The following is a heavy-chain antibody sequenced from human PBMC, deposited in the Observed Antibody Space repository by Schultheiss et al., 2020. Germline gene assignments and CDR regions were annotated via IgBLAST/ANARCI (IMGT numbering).Heavy chain of an antibody. V-gene: IGHV3-15*01. CDR3: TTYYDSSGYSFDY. D-gene: IGHD3-22*01. Sequence: GESLKISCTGSGFTFREAWMTWVRQAPGKGLEWVGRIKSKTDGGTTDYAAPVKGRFTISRDDSKNTLYLQMNSLKTEDTAVYYCTTYYDSSGYSFDYWGQGTLVTVSS. J-gene: IGHJ4*02. CDR1: GFTFREAW. CDR2: IKSKTDGGTT.